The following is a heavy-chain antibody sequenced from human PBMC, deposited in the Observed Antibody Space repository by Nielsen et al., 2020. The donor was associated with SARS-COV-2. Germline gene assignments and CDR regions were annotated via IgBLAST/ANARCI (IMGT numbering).Heavy chain of an antibody. CDR3: AKTGIAAAGRPS. CDR2: ISGSGGST. CDR1: GFTFSSYA. V-gene: IGHV3-23*01. J-gene: IGHJ4*02. Sequence: GESLKISCAASGFTFSSYAMSWVRQAPGKGLEWVSAISGSGGSTYYADSVKGRFTISRDNSKNTLYLQMNSLRAEGTAVHYCAKTGIAAAGRPSWGQGTLVTVSS. D-gene: IGHD6-13*01.